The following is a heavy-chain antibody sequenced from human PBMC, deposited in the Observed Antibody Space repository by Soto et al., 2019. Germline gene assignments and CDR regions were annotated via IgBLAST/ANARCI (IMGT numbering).Heavy chain of an antibody. D-gene: IGHD4-17*01. CDR2: INSDGSST. J-gene: IGHJ6*02. CDR3: ARRDYVIDYYYGMDV. CDR1: GFTFSTYW. V-gene: IGHV3-74*01. Sequence: GGSLRLSCAASGFTFSTYWMHWVRQAPGKGLVWVSHINSDGSSTTYADSVKGRFTISRDNAKNTLYLQMNSLRAEDTALYCCARRDYVIDYYYGMDVWGQGTTVTVSS.